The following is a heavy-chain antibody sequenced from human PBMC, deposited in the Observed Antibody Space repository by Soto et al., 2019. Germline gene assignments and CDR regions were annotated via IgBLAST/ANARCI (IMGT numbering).Heavy chain of an antibody. CDR2: VNHAGGT. D-gene: IGHD1-26*01. V-gene: IGHV4-34*02. Sequence: QMHIQQWGAGLLKPSETLSLTCAVSGGSFNDFYWNWVRQPPGEGLEWIGEVNHAGGTDYNPSLKSRVTISEDRSKNQLSLRLKSVTAADTATYYCARRGRYGDRSYTGWGQGTLVTVS. J-gene: IGHJ4*02. CDR3: ARRGRYGDRSYTG. CDR1: GGSFNDFY.